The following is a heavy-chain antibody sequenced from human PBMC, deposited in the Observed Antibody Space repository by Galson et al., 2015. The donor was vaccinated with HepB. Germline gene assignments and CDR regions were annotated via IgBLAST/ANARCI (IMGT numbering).Heavy chain of an antibody. Sequence: SLRLSCAASGFTFSDSFLIWIRQAPGQGLEWISYISSSSHFTKYADSVKGRFTISRDNARNSMYLQMDNLRAEDTAVYYCARGRRGGGHSDNWGQGTLVIVSS. D-gene: IGHD1-14*01. J-gene: IGHJ4*02. CDR3: ARGRRGGGHSDN. CDR1: GFTFSDSF. CDR2: ISSSSHFT. V-gene: IGHV3-11*06.